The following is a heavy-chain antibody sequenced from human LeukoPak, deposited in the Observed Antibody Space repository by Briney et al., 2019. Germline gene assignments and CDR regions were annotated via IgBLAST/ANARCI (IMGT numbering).Heavy chain of an antibody. CDR3: ARAMATTTYYYYGMDV. CDR1: GGTFSSYA. V-gene: IGHV1-69*13. CDR2: IIPIFGTA. D-gene: IGHD5-24*01. J-gene: IGHJ6*02. Sequence: ASVKVSCKASGGTFSSYAISWVRQAPGQGLEWMGGIIPIFGTANYAQKFQGRVTITADESTSTAYMELSSLRPEDTAVYYCARAMATTTYYYYGMDVWGQGTTVTVSS.